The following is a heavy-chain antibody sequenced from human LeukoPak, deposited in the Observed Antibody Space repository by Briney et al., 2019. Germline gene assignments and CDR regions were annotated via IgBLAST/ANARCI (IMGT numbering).Heavy chain of an antibody. CDR1: GYTFTGYY. J-gene: IGHJ3*02. Sequence: GASVKVSCKASGYTFTGYYMHWVRQAPGQGLEWMGWINPNSGGTNYAQKFQGRVTMTRDTSISTAYMELSRLRSDDTAVYYCAREVITVPDAFDIWGQGTMVTVSS. CDR2: INPNSGGT. CDR3: AREVITVPDAFDI. D-gene: IGHD3-10*01. V-gene: IGHV1-2*02.